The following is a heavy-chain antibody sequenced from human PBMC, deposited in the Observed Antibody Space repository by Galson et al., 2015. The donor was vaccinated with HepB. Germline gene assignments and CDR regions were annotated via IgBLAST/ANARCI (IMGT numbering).Heavy chain of an antibody. J-gene: IGHJ4*02. Sequence: SVKVSCKASGYTFTSYGISWVRQAPGQGLEWMGWISAYNGNTNYAQKLQGRVTMTTDTSTSTAYMELRSLRSDDTAVYYCARDKGKRYCSGGSCYGWDYWGQGTLVTVSS. V-gene: IGHV1-18*04. D-gene: IGHD2-15*01. CDR1: GYTFTSYG. CDR3: ARDKGKRYCSGGSCYGWDY. CDR2: ISAYNGNT.